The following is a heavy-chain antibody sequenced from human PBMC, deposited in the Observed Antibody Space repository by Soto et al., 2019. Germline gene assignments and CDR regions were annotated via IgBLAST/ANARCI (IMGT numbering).Heavy chain of an antibody. CDR3: AHRRPVSYYGGGGWFDP. D-gene: IGHD3-10*01. CDR2: IYWDDDK. J-gene: IGHJ5*02. CDR1: GFSLNTSGVA. V-gene: IGHV2-5*02. Sequence: SGPTLVNPTETLTLTCTFSGFSLNTSGVAVGWIRQPPGKALEWLAVIYWDDDKRYSPSVKNRLAISKDTSKNQVLLSLANMGPVDTGTYYCAHRRPVSYYGGGGWFDPWGPGTLVTVSS.